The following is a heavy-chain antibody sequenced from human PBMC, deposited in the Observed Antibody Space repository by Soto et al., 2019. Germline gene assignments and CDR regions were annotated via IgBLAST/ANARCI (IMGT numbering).Heavy chain of an antibody. CDR2: IFSDDGQ. Sequence: QVTLKESGPVLVKPTETLTLTCTVSGFSLINARMGVSWIRQPPGKALEWLAHIFSDDGQSYSTSLKSRLTTSKDTSKSQVVLTRTNMDPVDTATYYFVTTSEPYFYGGGHTDSFDIWGQGTMVTVSS. J-gene: IGHJ3*02. D-gene: IGHD2-21*01. CDR1: GFSLINARMG. CDR3: VTTSEPYFYGGGHTDSFDI. V-gene: IGHV2-26*01.